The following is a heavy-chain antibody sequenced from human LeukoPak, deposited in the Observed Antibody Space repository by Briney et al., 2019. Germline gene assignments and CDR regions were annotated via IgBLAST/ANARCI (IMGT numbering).Heavy chain of an antibody. CDR1: GFTVSSNY. J-gene: IGHJ3*02. V-gene: IGHV3-23*01. Sequence: GGSLGLSCAASGFTVSSNYMSWVRQAPGKGLEWVSAISGSGGSTYYADSVKGRFTISRDNSKNTLYLQMNSLRAEDTAVYYCAKDRGSSWNHPDAFDIWGQGTMVTVSS. CDR2: ISGSGGST. D-gene: IGHD6-13*01. CDR3: AKDRGSSWNHPDAFDI.